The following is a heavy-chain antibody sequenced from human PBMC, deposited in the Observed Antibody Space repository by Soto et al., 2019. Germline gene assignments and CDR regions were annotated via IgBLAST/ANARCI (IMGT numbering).Heavy chain of an antibody. Sequence: TLSLTCTVSGGSVNSDTYYWNWIREHPGKGLEWIGYIFYDGTTYYNPSLKSRVSISVDTSQNQFSLKVNSMTAADTAVYYCARSSGGVFGIIIEGSNWLAPWGQGSLVTVSS. V-gene: IGHV4-31*03. CDR3: ARSSGGVFGIIIEGSNWLAP. J-gene: IGHJ5*02. D-gene: IGHD3-16*02. CDR1: GGSVNSDTYY. CDR2: IFYDGTT.